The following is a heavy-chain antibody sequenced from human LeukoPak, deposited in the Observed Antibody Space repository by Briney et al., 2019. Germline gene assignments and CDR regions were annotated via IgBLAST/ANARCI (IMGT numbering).Heavy chain of an antibody. V-gene: IGHV4-59*01. D-gene: IGHD1-1*01. CDR1: GGSISSYY. J-gene: IGHJ6*02. CDR2: IYDSGST. CDR3: ARVGGTNYYYYGMDV. Sequence: PSETLSLTCTVSGGSISSYYWSWIRQPPGKGLEWIGYIYDSGSTNYNPSLKSRVTISVDTSKNQFFLKLSSVTAADTAVYYCARVGGTNYYYYGMDVWGQGTTVTVSS.